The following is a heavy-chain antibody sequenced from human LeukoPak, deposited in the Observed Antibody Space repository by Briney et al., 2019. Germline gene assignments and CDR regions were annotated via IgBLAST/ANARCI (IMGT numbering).Heavy chain of an antibody. CDR1: GFTFSNYW. CDR3: VRGNSYDNDYFEY. J-gene: IGHJ4*02. D-gene: IGHD3-16*01. CDR2: INSDGINT. Sequence: GGSLRLSCAASGFTFSNYWMHWVRQAPGKGLVWVSRINSDGINTSYADSVKGRFTISRDNAKNTLNLQMNSLRAEDTAVYYCVRGNSYDNDYFEYWGQGTLVTVSS. V-gene: IGHV3-74*01.